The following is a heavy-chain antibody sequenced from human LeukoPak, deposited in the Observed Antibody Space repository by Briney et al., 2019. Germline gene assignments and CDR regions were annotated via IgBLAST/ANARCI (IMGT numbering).Heavy chain of an antibody. CDR1: SGSISSSRYY. Sequence: SETLSLTCTVSSGSISSSRYYWRWIRQPPGKGLEWIGSIYYSGSTYYNPSLKSRVTISVDTSKNQFSLKLSSVTAADRAVYYCARHETIFGVVIMIDYWGQGTLVTVSS. CDR2: IYYSGST. D-gene: IGHD3-3*01. J-gene: IGHJ4*02. CDR3: ARHETIFGVVIMIDY. V-gene: IGHV4-39*01.